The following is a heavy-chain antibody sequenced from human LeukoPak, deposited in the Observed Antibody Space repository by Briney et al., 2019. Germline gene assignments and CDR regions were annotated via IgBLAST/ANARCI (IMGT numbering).Heavy chain of an antibody. CDR2: ISGSGGST. J-gene: IGHJ1*01. D-gene: IGHD2-2*01. CDR3: AKDLVPAQIWPRYFQH. Sequence: GGSLRLSCAASGFTFSSYAMSWVRQAPGKGLEWVSAISGSGGSTYYADSVKGRFTISRDNSKNTLYLQMNSLRAEDTAVYYCAKDLVPAQIWPRYFQHWGQGTLVTVSS. V-gene: IGHV3-23*01. CDR1: GFTFSSYA.